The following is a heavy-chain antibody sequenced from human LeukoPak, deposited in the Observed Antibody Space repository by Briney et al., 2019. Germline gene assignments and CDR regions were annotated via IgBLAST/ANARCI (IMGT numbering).Heavy chain of an antibody. V-gene: IGHV1-2*02. D-gene: IGHD3-16*01. Sequence: ASVKVSCKASGGTFSSYAISWVRQAPGQGLEWMGWINPNSGGTNYAQKFQGRVTMTRDTSISTAYMELSRLRSDDTAVYYCARGLGGVGYFDYWGQGTLVTVSS. CDR2: INPNSGGT. CDR1: GGTFSSYA. CDR3: ARGLGGVGYFDY. J-gene: IGHJ4*02.